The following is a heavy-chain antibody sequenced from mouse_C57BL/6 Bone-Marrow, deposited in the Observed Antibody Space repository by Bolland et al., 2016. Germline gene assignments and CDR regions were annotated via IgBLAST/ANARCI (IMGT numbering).Heavy chain of an antibody. V-gene: IGHV1-64*01. CDR3: ARRAVVAEDYAMDY. Sequence: TNYNEKFKSKATLTVDKSSSTAYMQLSSLTSEDSAVYYCARRAVVAEDYAMDYWGQGT. CDR2: T. J-gene: IGHJ4*01. D-gene: IGHD1-1*01.